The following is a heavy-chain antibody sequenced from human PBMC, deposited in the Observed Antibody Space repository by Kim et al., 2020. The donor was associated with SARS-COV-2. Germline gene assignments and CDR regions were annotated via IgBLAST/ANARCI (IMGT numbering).Heavy chain of an antibody. D-gene: IGHD2-15*01. J-gene: IGHJ4*02. Sequence: YAQGVTGRFVFSLDTSVSTAYLQISSLKAEDAAVYYCARGEKVVVVGEDYWGQGTLVTVSS. CDR3: ARGEKVVVVGEDY. V-gene: IGHV7-4-1*02.